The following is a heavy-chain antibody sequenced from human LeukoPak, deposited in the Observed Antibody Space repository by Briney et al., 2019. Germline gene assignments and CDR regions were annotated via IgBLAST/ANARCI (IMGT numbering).Heavy chain of an antibody. CDR3: ARDRLYYYDSSGYSRARYYDAFDI. J-gene: IGHJ3*02. V-gene: IGHV4-30-2*01. Sequence: SQTLSLTCAVSGGSISSGGYSWSWIRQPPGKGLEWIGYIYHSGSTYYNPSLKSRVTISVDRSKNQFSLKLSSVTAADTAVYYCARDRLYYYDSSGYSRARYYDAFDIWGQGTMVTVSS. CDR1: GGSISSGGYS. CDR2: IYHSGST. D-gene: IGHD3-22*01.